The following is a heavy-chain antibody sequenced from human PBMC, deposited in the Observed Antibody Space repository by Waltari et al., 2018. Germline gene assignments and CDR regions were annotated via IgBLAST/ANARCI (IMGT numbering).Heavy chain of an antibody. J-gene: IGHJ6*02. V-gene: IGHV3-74*03. D-gene: IGHD7-27*01. CDR1: GFSFSSYW. CDR3: VRDDPGYGLDV. Sequence: DVHLVESGGGLVQPGGSLRLSCAASGFSFSSYWMHWVRRVPGKGPVWVSHINSDGTDTTDADSVKGRFTVSRDNAKSTVFLEMTSLRAEDTAVYFCVRDDPGYGLDVWGQGTTVTVSS. CDR2: INSDGTDT.